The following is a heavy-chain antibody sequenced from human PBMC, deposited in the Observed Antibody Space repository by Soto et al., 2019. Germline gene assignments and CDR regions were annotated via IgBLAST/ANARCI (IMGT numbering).Heavy chain of an antibody. J-gene: IGHJ6*03. CDR2: IYHSGST. V-gene: IGHV4-4*02. CDR3: ARDPGELGIGRRYYYYMDV. Sequence: QVQLQESGPGLVKPSGTLSLTCAVSSGSISSSNWWSWVRQPPGKGLEWIGEIYHSGSTNYNPSLKSRVTISVDKSKNQFSLKLSSVTAADTAVYYCARDPGELGIGRRYYYYMDVWGKGTTVTVSS. D-gene: IGHD7-27*01. CDR1: SGSISSSNW.